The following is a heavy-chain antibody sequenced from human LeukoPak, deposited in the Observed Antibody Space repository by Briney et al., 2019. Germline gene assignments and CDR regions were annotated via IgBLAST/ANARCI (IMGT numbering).Heavy chain of an antibody. Sequence: GGSLRLSCAASGFTFSNYEMNWVRQAPGKGLEWVSYISSSGSTIYYADSVKGRFTISRDNAKNSLYLQMNSLRAEDTAVYYCARESSWDEFDYWDQGTLVTVSS. CDR2: ISSSGSTI. D-gene: IGHD6-13*01. V-gene: IGHV3-48*03. J-gene: IGHJ4*02. CDR3: ARESSWDEFDY. CDR1: GFTFSNYE.